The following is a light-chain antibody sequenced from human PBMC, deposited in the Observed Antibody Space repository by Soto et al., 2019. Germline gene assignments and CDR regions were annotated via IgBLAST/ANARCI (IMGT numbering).Light chain of an antibody. V-gene: IGKV3-20*01. CDR1: QSVSSSY. CDR3: QQFSSYPLT. J-gene: IGKJ4*01. Sequence: PVERVTRSCRTSQSVSSSYLTWYQQKPGQAPRLLIYGASTRATGIPARFSGGGSGTDFTLTISRLEPEDFAVYYRQQFSSYPLTFGGGTKVDIK. CDR2: GAS.